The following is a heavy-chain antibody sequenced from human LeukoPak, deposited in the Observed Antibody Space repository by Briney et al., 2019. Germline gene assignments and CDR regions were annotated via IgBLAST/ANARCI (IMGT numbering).Heavy chain of an antibody. D-gene: IGHD3-3*01. CDR2: VHPNSGDT. Sequence: ASVKVSCKASGYTFTDYDINWVRQATGQGPEWMGWVHPNSGDTGYAQKFQGRVTITRNTSISTAYMELSSLRSEDTAVYYCARGRSYYDFWSGSYPFDFWGQGTPVTVSS. J-gene: IGHJ4*02. CDR1: GYTFTDYD. CDR3: ARGRSYYDFWSGSYPFDF. V-gene: IGHV1-8*03.